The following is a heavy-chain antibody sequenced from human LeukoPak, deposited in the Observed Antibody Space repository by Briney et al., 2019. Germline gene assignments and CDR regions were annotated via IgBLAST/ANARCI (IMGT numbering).Heavy chain of an antibody. CDR3: ARVWSPPYTSSWPYYFDY. D-gene: IGHD6-13*01. CDR1: GFSFSSYS. Sequence: PGGSLRLSCAASGFSFSSYSMNWVRQAPGKGLEWVSSISSSSSYIYYVDSVKGRFTISRDNAKNSLYLQMNSLGAEDTAVYYCARVWSPPYTSSWPYYFDYWGQGTLVTVSS. CDR2: ISSSSSYI. J-gene: IGHJ4*02. V-gene: IGHV3-21*01.